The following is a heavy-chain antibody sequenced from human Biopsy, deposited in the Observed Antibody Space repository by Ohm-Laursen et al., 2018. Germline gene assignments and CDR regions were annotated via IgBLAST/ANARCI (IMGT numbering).Heavy chain of an antibody. Sequence: GTLSLTCTVSGGSVSSGGFYWSWIRQHPGKGLEWIGYIYTSGITDYNPSLKSRVTMSVDTSKNKFSLRVSSVTAADTAVYYCARDRDRRGWFDPWGQGTLVTVSS. D-gene: IGHD1-14*01. CDR2: IYTSGIT. CDR3: ARDRDRRGWFDP. J-gene: IGHJ5*02. V-gene: IGHV4-61*08. CDR1: GGSVSSGGFY.